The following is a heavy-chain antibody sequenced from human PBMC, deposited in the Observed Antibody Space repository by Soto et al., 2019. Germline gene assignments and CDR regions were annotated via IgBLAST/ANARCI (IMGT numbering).Heavy chain of an antibody. J-gene: IGHJ3*02. D-gene: IGHD4-17*01. CDR1: GFTFSSYG. Sequence: QVQLVESGGGVVQPGRSLRLSCAASGFTFSSYGMHWVRQAPGKGLEWVAVIWYDGSNKYYADSVKGRFTISRDNSKNTLFLQMNSLGAEDTAVYYWARVVVPFITVATGGDAFDIWGQGTMVTVSS. CDR2: IWYDGSNK. CDR3: ARVVVPFITVATGGDAFDI. V-gene: IGHV3-33*01.